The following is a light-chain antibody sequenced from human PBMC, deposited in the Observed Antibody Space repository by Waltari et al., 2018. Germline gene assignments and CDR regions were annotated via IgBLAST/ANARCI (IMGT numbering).Light chain of an antibody. Sequence: ELVLTQSPATLSLSPGERAALSCRASQNVGSQLAGYQQRPGQAPRLLIDDVSNRATGIPARFSGSGSGTDFTLTISSLEPEDFAVYYCQQRDSWPLTFGGGTKVEIK. CDR1: QNVGSQ. CDR2: DVS. J-gene: IGKJ4*01. CDR3: QQRDSWPLT. V-gene: IGKV3-11*01.